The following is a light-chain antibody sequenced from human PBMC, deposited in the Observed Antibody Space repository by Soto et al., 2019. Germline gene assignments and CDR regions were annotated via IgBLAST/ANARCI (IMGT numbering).Light chain of an antibody. CDR3: SSYTSSSTLVV. Sequence: QSALTQPASVSGSPGQSITVSCTGTSSDIGGYNYVSWYQQYPGEAPKVIIYDVSDRPSGVSNRFSGSKSGNTASLTISVLQTEDEADYYCSSYTSSSTLVVFGTGTKLTVL. CDR2: DVS. CDR1: SSDIGGYNY. J-gene: IGLJ1*01. V-gene: IGLV2-14*03.